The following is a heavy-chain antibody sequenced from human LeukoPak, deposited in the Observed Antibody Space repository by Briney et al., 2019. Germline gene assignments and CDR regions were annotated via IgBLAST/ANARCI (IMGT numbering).Heavy chain of an antibody. J-gene: IGHJ5*02. CDR3: AKKAAGFHP. Sequence: PGGSLRLSCAASGLTFSSDAMTWVRQAPGKGLEWVSSIDGSGSFTYYADSVKGRFTISRDNSKNTLYLQMNSLRAEDTDIYYCAKKAAGFHPWGQGTLVTVSS. CDR1: GLTFSSDA. V-gene: IGHV3-23*01. CDR2: IDGSGSFT. D-gene: IGHD6-25*01.